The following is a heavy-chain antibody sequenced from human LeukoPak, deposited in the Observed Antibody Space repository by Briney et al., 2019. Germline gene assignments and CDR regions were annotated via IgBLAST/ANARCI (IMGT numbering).Heavy chain of an antibody. V-gene: IGHV4-59*01. CDR2: IYYSGST. CDR3: ARDSSSGWNSFDY. D-gene: IGHD6-19*01. Sequence: SETLSLTCTVSGGSISSYYWSWIRQTPGKGLEWIGYIYYSGSTNYNPSLKSRVTISVDTSKNQFSLKLSSVTAADTAVYYCARDSSSGWNSFDYWGQGTLVTVSS. CDR1: GGSISSYY. J-gene: IGHJ4*02.